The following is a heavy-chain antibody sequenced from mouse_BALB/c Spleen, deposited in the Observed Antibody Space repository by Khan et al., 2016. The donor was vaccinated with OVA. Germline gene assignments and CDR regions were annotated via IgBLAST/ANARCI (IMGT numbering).Heavy chain of an antibody. V-gene: IGHV3-6*02. CDR1: GYSITSGYF. CDR2: IRYDGNS. CDR3: ARGGSWGPDLFAY. D-gene: IGHD3-3*01. J-gene: IGHJ3*01. Sequence: EVELVESGPGLVKPSQSLSLTCSVTGYSITSGYFWNWIRQFPGNKLEWMGYIRYDGNSNYNPSLKNRISITRDTSKNQFFLQLTSVTPEDTSTYYCARGGSWGPDLFAYWGQGTLVTVSA.